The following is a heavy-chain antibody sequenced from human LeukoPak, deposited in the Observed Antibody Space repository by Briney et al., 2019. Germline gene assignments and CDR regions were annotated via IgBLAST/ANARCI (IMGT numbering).Heavy chain of an antibody. CDR1: GGSISSYY. CDR3: KVWVTMVRAHYYGMDA. CDR2: IYYSGST. Sequence: SETLSLTCTVSGGSISSYYWSWIRQPPGKGLEWIGYIYYSGSTNYNPSLKSRVTISVDTSKNQFSLKLSSVTAADTAVYYCKVWVTMVRAHYYGMDAWGQGTTVTVSS. J-gene: IGHJ6*02. D-gene: IGHD3-10*01. V-gene: IGHV4-59*12.